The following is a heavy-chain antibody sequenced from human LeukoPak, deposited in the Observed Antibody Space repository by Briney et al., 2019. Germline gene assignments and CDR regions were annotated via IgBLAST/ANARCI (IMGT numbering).Heavy chain of an antibody. V-gene: IGHV5-51*01. CDR1: GYSFTSYW. D-gene: IGHD6-6*01. Sequence: GESLKISCQGSGYSFTSYWIGWVRQMPGKGLEWMGIIYPADSDTRYNPSFQGQVTISVDISIRPAYLQWSSLRASDTAVYYCARRAFTSSSFSYYYYVDVWGKGTTVTVSS. CDR2: IYPADSDT. J-gene: IGHJ6*03. CDR3: ARRAFTSSSFSYYYYVDV.